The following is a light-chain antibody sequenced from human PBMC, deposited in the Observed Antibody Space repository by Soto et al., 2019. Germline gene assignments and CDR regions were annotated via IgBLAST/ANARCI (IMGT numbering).Light chain of an antibody. Sequence: QSVLTQPPSVSGAPGQRVTISCTGSSSNIGAGYDVHWYQQLPGTAPKLLIYGNSNRPSGVPDRFSGSKSGPSASLAITGLRAEDEADYYCQSYDISLSGWVFGGGTKLTVL. CDR1: SSNIGAGYD. CDR2: GNS. J-gene: IGLJ3*02. V-gene: IGLV1-40*01. CDR3: QSYDISLSGWV.